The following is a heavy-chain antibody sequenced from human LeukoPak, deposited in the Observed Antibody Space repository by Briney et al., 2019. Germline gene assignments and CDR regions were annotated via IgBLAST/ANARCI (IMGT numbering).Heavy chain of an antibody. CDR3: ARDSYYDFWSGYSPANYYYMDV. CDR1: GFTFDDYA. V-gene: IGHV3-9*01. CDR2: ISWNSGSI. Sequence: GGSLRLSCAASGFTFDDYAMHWVRQAPGKGLEWVSGISWNSGSIGYADSVKGRFTISRDNAKNSLYLQMNSLRAEDTAVYYCARDSYYDFWSGYSPANYYYMDVWGKGTTVTVSS. J-gene: IGHJ6*03. D-gene: IGHD3-3*01.